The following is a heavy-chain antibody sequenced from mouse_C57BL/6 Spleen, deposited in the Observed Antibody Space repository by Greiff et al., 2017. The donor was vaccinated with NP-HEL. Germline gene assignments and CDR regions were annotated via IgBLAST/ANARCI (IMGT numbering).Heavy chain of an antibody. V-gene: IGHV1-4*01. CDR1: GYTFTSYT. CDR3: ASIYDGYYDYFDY. Sequence: VQGVESGAELARPGASVKMSCKASGYTFTSYTMHWVKQRPGQGLEWIGYINPSSGYTKYNQKFKDKATLTADKSSSTAYMQLSSLTSEDSAVYYCASIYDGYYDYFDYWGQGTTLTVSS. CDR2: INPSSGYT. J-gene: IGHJ2*01. D-gene: IGHD2-3*01.